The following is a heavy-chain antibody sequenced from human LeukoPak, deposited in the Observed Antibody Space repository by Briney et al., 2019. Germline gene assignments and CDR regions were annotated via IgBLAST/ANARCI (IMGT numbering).Heavy chain of an antibody. CDR2: IIPIFGTA. CDR3: ARDRGRETYYDFWSGYSSGGHHWFDP. CDR1: GGTFSSYA. V-gene: IGHV1-69*05. D-gene: IGHD3-3*01. Sequence: GSSVKVSFKASGGTFSSYAISWVRQAPGQGLEWMGGIIPIFGTANYDQKFQGRVTITTDESTSTAYMELSSLRSEDTAVYYCARDRGRETYYDFWSGYSSGGHHWFDPWGQGTLVTVSS. J-gene: IGHJ5*02.